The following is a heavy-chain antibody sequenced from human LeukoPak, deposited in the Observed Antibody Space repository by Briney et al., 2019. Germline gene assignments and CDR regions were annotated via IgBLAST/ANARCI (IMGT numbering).Heavy chain of an antibody. CDR2: ITNSSSIM. CDR1: GFTFCRYS. V-gene: IGHV3-48*01. J-gene: IGHJ4*02. CDR3: ATAKNDY. Sequence: GGSLRLSCAVSGFTFCRYSMNCVRHAPGKGVEWVSYITNSSSIMFYADSVAGRFTISRDKAKNSLYLQMSTLIAEDTAVYYCATAKNDYWGQGTLVTVSS.